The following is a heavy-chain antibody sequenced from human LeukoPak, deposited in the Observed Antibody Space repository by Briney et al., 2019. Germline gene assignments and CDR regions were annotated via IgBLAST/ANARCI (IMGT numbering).Heavy chain of an antibody. V-gene: IGHV1-69*04. CDR1: GGTFSSYA. J-gene: IGHJ3*02. D-gene: IGHD1-26*01. CDR3: ARGTGATTAFDI. CDR2: IIPILGIA. Sequence: ASVNVSCKASGGTFSSYAISWVRQAPGQGLEWMGRIIPILGIANYAQKFQGRVTITADKSTSTAYMELSSLRSEDTAVYYCARGTGATTAFDIWGQGTMVTVSS.